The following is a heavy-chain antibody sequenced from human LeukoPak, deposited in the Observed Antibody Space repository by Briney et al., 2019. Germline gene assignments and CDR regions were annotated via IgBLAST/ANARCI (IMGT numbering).Heavy chain of an antibody. D-gene: IGHD2-2*01. V-gene: IGHV1-69*13. CDR2: IIPIFGTA. Sequence: ASVKVSCKASGGTFSSYAISGVRQAPGQGLEWMGGIIPIFGTANYAQKFQGRVTITADESTSTAYMELSSLRSEDTAVYYCARGGGYCSSTSCYSTWFDPWGQGTLVTVSS. CDR1: GGTFSSYA. CDR3: ARGGGYCSSTSCYSTWFDP. J-gene: IGHJ5*02.